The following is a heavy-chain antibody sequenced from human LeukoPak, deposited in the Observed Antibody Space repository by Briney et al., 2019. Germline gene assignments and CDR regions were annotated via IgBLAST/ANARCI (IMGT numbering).Heavy chain of an antibody. J-gene: IGHJ4*02. V-gene: IGHV4-59*01. Sequence: SETLSLTCTISGGSISSYYWSWIRQPPGKGLEWIGYIYYSGNTNYNPSLKSRVTMSVDTSKNQFSLKLSSVTAADTAVYYCARDIVGVTRAFGYWGQGTLATVSS. D-gene: IGHD1-26*01. CDR1: GGSISSYY. CDR3: ARDIVGVTRAFGY. CDR2: IYYSGNT.